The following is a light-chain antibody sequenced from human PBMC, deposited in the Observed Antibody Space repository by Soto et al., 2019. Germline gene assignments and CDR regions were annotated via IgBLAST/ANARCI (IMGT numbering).Light chain of an antibody. J-gene: IGKJ5*01. CDR3: QQRSNWPIT. CDR1: QSVSSY. V-gene: IGKV3-11*01. Sequence: EIVLTQSPATLSLSPGEKATPSCRASQSVSSYVAWYQQKPGQAPRLFIYDASNRATGIPARFSGSGSGTDFTLTISSLEPEDFAVYYCQQRSNWPITFGQGTRWRL. CDR2: DAS.